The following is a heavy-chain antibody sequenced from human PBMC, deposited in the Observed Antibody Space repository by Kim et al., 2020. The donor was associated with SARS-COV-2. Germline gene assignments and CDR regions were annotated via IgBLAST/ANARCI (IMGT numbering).Heavy chain of an antibody. V-gene: IGHV3-23*01. D-gene: IGHD4-17*01. CDR3: AKEHYGDYSAFDI. CDR2: IRNSGGST. Sequence: GGSLRLSCAASGFTFSSYAMSWVRQTPGKGLEWVSCIRNSGGSTFHADSVKGRFTISRDNSKNTLFLQMNSLRAEDTAVYYCAKEHYGDYSAFDIWCHGT. J-gene: IGHJ3*02. CDR1: GFTFSSYA.